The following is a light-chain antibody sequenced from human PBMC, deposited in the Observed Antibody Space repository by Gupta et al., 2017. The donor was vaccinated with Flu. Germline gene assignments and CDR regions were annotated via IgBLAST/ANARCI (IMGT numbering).Light chain of an antibody. CDR1: SSDVGSYKL. CDR3: CSYAGSSANWV. CDR2: EGS. V-gene: IGLV2-23*01. Sequence: QSALTQPASVSGSPGHSSTISCTGTSSDVGSYKLVSWYQQHPGKAPKLMIYEGSKRPSGVSNRFSGSKSGNTASLTISGLQAEDEADYYCCSYAGSSANWVFGGGTKLTVL. J-gene: IGLJ3*02.